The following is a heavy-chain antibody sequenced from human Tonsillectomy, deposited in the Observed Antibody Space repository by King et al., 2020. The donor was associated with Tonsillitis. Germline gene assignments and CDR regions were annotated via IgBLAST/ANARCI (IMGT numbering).Heavy chain of an antibody. CDR2: ISGSSSYT. D-gene: IGHD2-15*01. J-gene: IGHJ4*02. CDR3: AKAAGSTIDY. V-gene: IGHV3-11*06. CDR1: GFTFSDYY. Sequence: VQLVESGGGLVKPGGSLRLSCSASGFTFSDYYMSWIRQAPGKGLEWISYISGSSSYTNYAESVKGRFTISRDNAKNSLYLQMNSLRAEDTAVYYCAKAAGSTIDYWGQGTLVTVSS.